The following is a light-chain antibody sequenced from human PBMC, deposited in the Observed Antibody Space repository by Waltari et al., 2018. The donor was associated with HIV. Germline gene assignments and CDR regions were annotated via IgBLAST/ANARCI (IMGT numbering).Light chain of an antibody. CDR3: QQTADFPLT. V-gene: IGKV1-12*01. J-gene: IGKJ4*01. CDR1: QGISTS. CDR2: RAS. Sequence: IQMTQSPSSLSASVGDRVTMTCRATQGISTSVAWYQQKPGEAPHLVIFRASGLQSGVPSRLSGSGSGTEFTLTIQDLQPEDSATYYCQQTADFPLTFGGGTKVEI.